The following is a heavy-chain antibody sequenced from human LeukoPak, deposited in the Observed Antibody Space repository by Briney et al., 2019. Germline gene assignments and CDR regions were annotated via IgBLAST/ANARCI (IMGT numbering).Heavy chain of an antibody. CDR2: ISSNEGST. CDR1: GFAFSAYA. D-gene: IGHD3-9*01. CDR3: ARGGVYDILTGYYDYYYGMDV. V-gene: IGHV3-64*02. Sequence: GGSLRLSCAASGFAFSAYAMHWVRQAPRKGLEYVSAISSNEGSTYYADSVKGRFTISRDNSKNTLYLQMGSLRAEDMAVYYCARGGVYDILTGYYDYYYGMDVWGQGTTVTVSS. J-gene: IGHJ6*02.